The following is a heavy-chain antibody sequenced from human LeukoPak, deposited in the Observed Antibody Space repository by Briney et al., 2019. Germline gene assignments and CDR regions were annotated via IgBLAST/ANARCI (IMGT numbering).Heavy chain of an antibody. J-gene: IGHJ4*02. V-gene: IGHV3-7*01. Sequence: PGESLRLSSAASGFTLRSYWMSWVRPAPGQGLEWVANIDQDGTSKYYVDSVKGRFTISRDAAKNSLYLQMNSLRAEDTALYYCARDLFRGSYYEDFWGQGTLVTVSS. CDR3: ARDLFRGSYYEDF. CDR1: GFTLRSYW. CDR2: IDQDGTSK. D-gene: IGHD1-26*01.